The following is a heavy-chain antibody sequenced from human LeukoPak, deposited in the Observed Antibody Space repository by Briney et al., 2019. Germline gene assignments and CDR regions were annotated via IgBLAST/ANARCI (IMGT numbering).Heavy chain of an antibody. D-gene: IGHD3-16*02. CDR2: FSGSGGST. J-gene: IGHJ4*02. CDR1: RFTLSSYA. V-gene: IGHV3-23*01. CDR3: AKDSITFGGVIVQDFDY. Sequence: GSLELSCAASRFTLSSYAMNWVRPAPGKGPELVSAFSGSGGSTYYADSVKGRFTISRDNSKNTLYLQMNSLRAEDTAVYYCAKDSITFGGVIVQDFDYWGQGTLVTVSS.